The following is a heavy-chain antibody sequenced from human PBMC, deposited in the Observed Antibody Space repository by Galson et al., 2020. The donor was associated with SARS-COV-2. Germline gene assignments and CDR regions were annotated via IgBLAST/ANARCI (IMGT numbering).Heavy chain of an antibody. Sequence: SETLSLTCTVSGGSISSYYWSWIRQPPGKGLEWIGYIYYSGSTNYNPSLKSRVTISVDTSKNQFSLKLSSVTAADTAVYYCARYYYDSSGYWQDYFDYWGQGTLVTVSS. J-gene: IGHJ4*02. V-gene: IGHV4-59*13. CDR1: GGSISSYY. D-gene: IGHD3-22*01. CDR3: ARYYYDSSGYWQDYFDY. CDR2: IYYSGST.